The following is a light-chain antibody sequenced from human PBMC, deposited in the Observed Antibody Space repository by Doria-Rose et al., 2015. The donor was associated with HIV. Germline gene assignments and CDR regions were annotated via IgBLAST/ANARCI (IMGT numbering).Light chain of an antibody. CDR3: QQFDNVRLK. V-gene: IGKV1-33*01. Sequence: DIRVTQSPSSLSASVGDRITITCQASQDISNSLNWYQPRPGKAPELLSYDAAVLPPGVPSRFSGSGSGTDVTLTIIGLQPEDFAIYYCQQFDNVRLKFGPGTKVDVK. CDR1: QDISNS. J-gene: IGKJ3*01. CDR2: DAA.